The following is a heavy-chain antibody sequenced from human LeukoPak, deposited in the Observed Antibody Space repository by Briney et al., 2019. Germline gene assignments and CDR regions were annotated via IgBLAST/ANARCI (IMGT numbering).Heavy chain of an antibody. CDR3: ARLTPDYGDYSPFDY. CDR1: GFTFSSYA. V-gene: IGHV3-30-3*01. CDR2: ISYDGSNK. J-gene: IGHJ4*02. D-gene: IGHD4-17*01. Sequence: GGSLRLSCAASGFTFSSYAMHWVRLAPGKGLEWVAVISYDGSNKYYADSAKGRFTISRDNSKNTLYLQMNSLRAEDTAVYYCARLTPDYGDYSPFDYWGQGTLVTVSS.